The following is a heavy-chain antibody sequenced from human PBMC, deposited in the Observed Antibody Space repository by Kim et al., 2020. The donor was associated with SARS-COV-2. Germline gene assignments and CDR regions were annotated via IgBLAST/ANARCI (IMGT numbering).Heavy chain of an antibody. CDR3: ARERPQRNGEDYDMDV. J-gene: IGHJ6*02. CDR1: GFSFSSYG. Sequence: GGSLRLSCAASGFSFSSYGMHWVRQAPGKGLEWVAVIWYDGSDKYYGDSVKGRFTISRDNAKNTLYLQMNSLRVEDTAVYYCARERPQRNGEDYDMDVWGQGTTVTVSS. D-gene: IGHD3-10*01. CDR2: IWYDGSDK. V-gene: IGHV3-33*01.